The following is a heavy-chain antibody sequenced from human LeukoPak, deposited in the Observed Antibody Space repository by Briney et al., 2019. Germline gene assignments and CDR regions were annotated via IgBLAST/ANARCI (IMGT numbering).Heavy chain of an antibody. J-gene: IGHJ4*02. CDR3: VRGLGDN. D-gene: IGHD3-16*01. Sequence: PGGSLRLSCAASGFTFSNSRMHWVRHAPGKGLVWVSHIKTDGSGTDYADSVKGRFTISRDNAKNTLYLEMNSLRAEDTAMYYCVRGLGDNWGQGTLVTVSS. V-gene: IGHV3-74*01. CDR1: GFTFSNSR. CDR2: IKTDGSGT.